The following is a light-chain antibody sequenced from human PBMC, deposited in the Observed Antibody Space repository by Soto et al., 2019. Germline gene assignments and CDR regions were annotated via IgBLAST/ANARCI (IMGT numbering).Light chain of an antibody. CDR3: CSFALRSTLI. CDR1: SSDVGNYNL. CDR2: EGG. V-gene: IGLV2-23*01. J-gene: IGLJ2*01. Sequence: QSALTQPASVSGSPGQSITISCTGTSSDVGNYNLVSWYQQYPGKAPKLMIYEGGKRPSGVSNRFSGSKSGNTASLTISGLQAEAEADYYCCSFALRSTLIFGGGTKLTVL.